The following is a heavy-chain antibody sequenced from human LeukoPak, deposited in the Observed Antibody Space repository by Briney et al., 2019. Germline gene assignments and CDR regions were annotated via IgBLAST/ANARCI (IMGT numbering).Heavy chain of an antibody. V-gene: IGHV3-21*01. J-gene: IGHJ6*02. CDR1: GFTFSSYS. Sequence: GGSLRLFCAASGFTFSSYSMNWVRQAPGKGLEWVSSISSSSSYIYYADSVKGRFTISRDNAKNSLYLQMNSLRAEDTAVYYCARYSGSYFDPFGTYGMDVWGQGTTVTVSS. D-gene: IGHD1-26*01. CDR3: ARYSGSYFDPFGTYGMDV. CDR2: ISSSSSYI.